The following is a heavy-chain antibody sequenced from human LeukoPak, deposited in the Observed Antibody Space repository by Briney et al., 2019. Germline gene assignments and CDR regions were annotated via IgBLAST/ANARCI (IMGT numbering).Heavy chain of an antibody. CDR2: INHSGST. Sequence: SETLSLTCAVYGGSFSGYYWSWFRQPPGKGLEWIGEINHSGSTNYNPSLKSRVTMSLDTSKNQFSLKLSSVTAADTAVYYCARGYPPDYWGQGTLVTVSS. CDR3: ARGYPPDY. CDR1: GGSFSGYY. J-gene: IGHJ4*02. V-gene: IGHV4-34*01.